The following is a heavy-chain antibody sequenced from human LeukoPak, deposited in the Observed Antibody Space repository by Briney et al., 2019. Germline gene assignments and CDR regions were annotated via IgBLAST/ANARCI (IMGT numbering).Heavy chain of an antibody. J-gene: IGHJ5*02. Sequence: GGSLRISCEASGFTLSSFSMTRGRPAPGKGLEWVSSITGSHGRTYNTDSVKGRFTISRDNSQNTLYLQMNSLRAEDTAVYYCTKDPNGDYVGAFDPWGQGTLVTVSS. CDR2: ITGSHGRT. D-gene: IGHD4-17*01. V-gene: IGHV3-23*01. CDR1: GFTLSSFS. CDR3: TKDPNGDYVGAFDP.